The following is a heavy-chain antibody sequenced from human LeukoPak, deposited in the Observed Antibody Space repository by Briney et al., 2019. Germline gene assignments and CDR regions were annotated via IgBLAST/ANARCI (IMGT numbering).Heavy chain of an antibody. CDR1: GYTFTSYG. J-gene: IGHJ6*02. CDR2: ISAYNGNT. D-gene: IGHD3-9*01. Sequence: ASVKVSCKASGYTFTSYGISWVRQAPGQGLEWMGWISAYNGNTNYAQKLQGRVTMTTDTSTSTAYMELRSLRSDDTAVYYCARDYYDILTGYYRTLYYYYGMDVWGQGTTVTVSS. CDR3: ARDYYDILTGYYRTLYYYYGMDV. V-gene: IGHV1-18*01.